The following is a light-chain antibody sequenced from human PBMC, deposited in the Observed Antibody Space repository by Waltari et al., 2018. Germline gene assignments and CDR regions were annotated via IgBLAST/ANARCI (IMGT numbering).Light chain of an antibody. Sequence: DIVMTQSPDSLAVSLGARATINCKSSQSLLYSSNNKNYLAWYQQKPGHPSKLLIYWASTRESGVPNRFSGSGSGTDFTLTISSLQTEDVAVYYCQQYQTAPQTFGPGTKVDIK. CDR2: WAS. CDR1: QSLLYSSNNKNY. V-gene: IGKV4-1*01. CDR3: QQYQTAPQT. J-gene: IGKJ3*01.